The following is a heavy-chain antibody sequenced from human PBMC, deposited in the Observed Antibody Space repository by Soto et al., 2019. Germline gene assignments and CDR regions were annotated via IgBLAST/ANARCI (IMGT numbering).Heavy chain of an antibody. Sequence: ASVKVSCKASGYTFTSYYMHWVRQAPGQGLEWMGIINPSGGSTSYAQKFQGRVTMTRDTSTSTVYMELSSLRSEDTAVYYCARDRYGDYNGYWFDPWGQGTLVTVSS. D-gene: IGHD4-17*01. CDR1: GYTFTSYY. V-gene: IGHV1-46*01. J-gene: IGHJ5*02. CDR3: ARDRYGDYNGYWFDP. CDR2: INPSGGST.